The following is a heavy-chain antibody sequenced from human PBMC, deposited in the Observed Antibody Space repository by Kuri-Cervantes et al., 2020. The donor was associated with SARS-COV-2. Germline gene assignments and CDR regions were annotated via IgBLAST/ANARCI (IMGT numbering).Heavy chain of an antibody. CDR1: GGSFSGYY. J-gene: IGHJ4*02. D-gene: IGHD1-1*01. CDR3: ARHVTYTTFFDY. CDR2: IYYSGST. V-gene: IGHV4-59*08. Sequence: ESLKISCAVYGGSFSGYYWSWIRQPPGKGLEWIGYIYYSGSTNYNPSLKSRVTISVDTSKNQFSLKLSSVTAADTAVYYCARHVTYTTFFDYWGQGTLVTVSS.